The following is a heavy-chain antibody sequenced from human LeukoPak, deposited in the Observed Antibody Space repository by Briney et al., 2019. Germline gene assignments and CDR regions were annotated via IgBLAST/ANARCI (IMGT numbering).Heavy chain of an antibody. CDR2: ISSSGTYR. J-gene: IGHJ4*02. CDR3: VRVGNNTSGY. CDR1: GFTFSSYS. D-gene: IGHD1-14*01. V-gene: IGHV3-21*01. Sequence: GGSLRLSCAASGFTFSSYSMNWVRQAPGKGLEWVSSISSSGTYRYYADSAKGRFTISRDNAKNSLYLQMNSLRAEDTAVYSCVRVGNNTSGYWGQGTLVTVSS.